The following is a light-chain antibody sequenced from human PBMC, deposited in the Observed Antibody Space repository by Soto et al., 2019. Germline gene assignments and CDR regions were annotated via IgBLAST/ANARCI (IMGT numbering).Light chain of an antibody. CDR1: QSISSY. V-gene: IGKV1-39*01. CDR3: QKSYSTLLT. CDR2: AES. J-gene: IGKJ4*01. Sequence: DIQMTQSPSSLSASVGDRVTITCRASQSISSYLNWYQQKPGKAPKLLIYAESSLQSGVPSRFSGSGSGTDFTLTISSLQPEDFATYYCQKSYSTLLTSGGGTKVEIK.